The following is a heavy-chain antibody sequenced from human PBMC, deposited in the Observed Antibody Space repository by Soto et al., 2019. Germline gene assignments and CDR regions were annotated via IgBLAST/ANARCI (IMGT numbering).Heavy chain of an antibody. V-gene: IGHV1-69*12. CDR1: GGTFSSYA. D-gene: IGHD2-21*02. CDR3: ARPSAYCGGDCYSALDY. J-gene: IGHJ4*02. Sequence: QVQLVQSGAAVKKPGSSVKVSCKASGGTFSSYAISWVRQAPGQGLEWMGGIIPIFGTANYAQKFQGRVTITADESTSTAYMELSSLRSEDTAVYYCARPSAYCGGDCYSALDYWGQGTLVTVSS. CDR2: IIPIFGTA.